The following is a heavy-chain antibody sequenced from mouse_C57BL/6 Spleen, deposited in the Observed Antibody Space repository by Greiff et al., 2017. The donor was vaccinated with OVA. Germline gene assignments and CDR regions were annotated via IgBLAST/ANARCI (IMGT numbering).Heavy chain of an antibody. Sequence: EVKLMESEGGLVQPGSSMKLSCTASGFTFSDYYMAWVRQVPEKGLEWVANINYDGSSTYYLDSLKSRFIISRDNAKNILYLQMSSLKSEDTATYYCASDWGLLRYFDVWGTGTTVTVSS. CDR3: ASDWGLLRYFDV. V-gene: IGHV5-16*01. CDR1: GFTFSDYY. J-gene: IGHJ1*03. D-gene: IGHD2-3*01. CDR2: INYDGSST.